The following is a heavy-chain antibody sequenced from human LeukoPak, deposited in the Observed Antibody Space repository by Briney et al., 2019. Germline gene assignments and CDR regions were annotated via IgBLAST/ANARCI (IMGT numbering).Heavy chain of an antibody. V-gene: IGHV4-59*08. Sequence: PSETLSLTRTVSGGSISSYYWSWIRQPPGKGLEWIGYIYYSGSTNYNPSLKSRVTISVDTSKSQFSLKLSSVTAADTAVYYCARSVYCSGGSCLYGMDVWGQGTTVTVSS. CDR2: IYYSGST. D-gene: IGHD2-15*01. CDR1: GGSISSYY. CDR3: ARSVYCSGGSCLYGMDV. J-gene: IGHJ6*02.